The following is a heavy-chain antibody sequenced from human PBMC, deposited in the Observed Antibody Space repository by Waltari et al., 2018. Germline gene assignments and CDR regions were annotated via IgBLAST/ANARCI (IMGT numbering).Heavy chain of an antibody. CDR2: IDYSGST. CDR1: GGPLRISSYY. J-gene: IGHJ4*02. Sequence: LQLQESGPGLVKPSETLSLTCTVSGGPLRISSYYWGWIRQPPGKGLEWIGSIDYSGSTYYNPSLKSRVTISVDTSKNQFSLKLSSVTAADTAVYYCARPKGVKAKWGQGTLVTVSS. D-gene: IGHD3-16*01. CDR3: ARPKGVKAK. V-gene: IGHV4-39*01.